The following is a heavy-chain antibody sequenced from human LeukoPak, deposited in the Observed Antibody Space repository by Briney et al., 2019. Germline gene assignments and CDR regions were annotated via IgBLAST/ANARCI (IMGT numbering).Heavy chain of an antibody. V-gene: IGHV3-30*02. CDR2: IRYDGSNK. J-gene: IGHJ6*03. D-gene: IGHD3-10*01. CDR3: ATGEHHTHYYYYYMDV. Sequence: PGGSLRLSCAASGFTFISYGMHWVRQAPGKGLEWVAFIRYDGSNKYYADSVKGRFTISRDNSKNTLYLQMKSLRAEDTAVYYCATGEHHTHYYYYYMDVWGKGTTVTISS. CDR1: GFTFISYG.